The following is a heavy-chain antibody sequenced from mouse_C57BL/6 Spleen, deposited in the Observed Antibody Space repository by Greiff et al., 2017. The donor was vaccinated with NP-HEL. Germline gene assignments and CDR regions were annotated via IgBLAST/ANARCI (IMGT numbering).Heavy chain of an antibody. D-gene: IGHD4-1*01. CDR1: GYSFTGYY. CDR3: ARSAKLGNAMDY. CDR2: INPSTGGT. J-gene: IGHJ4*01. V-gene: IGHV1-42*01. Sequence: VQLQQSGPELVKPGASVKISCKASGYSFTGYYMNWVKQSPEKSLEWIGEINPSTGGTTYNQKFKAKATLTVDKSSSTAYMQLKSLTSEDSAVYDCARSAKLGNAMDYWGQGTSVTVSS.